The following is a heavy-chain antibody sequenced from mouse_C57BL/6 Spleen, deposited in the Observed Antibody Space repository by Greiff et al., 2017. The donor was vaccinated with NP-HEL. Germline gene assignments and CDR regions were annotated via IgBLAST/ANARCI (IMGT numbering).Heavy chain of an antibody. D-gene: IGHD1-1*02. J-gene: IGHJ2*01. CDR1: GYAFSSYW. Sequence: VQLVESGAELVKPGASVKISCKASGYAFSSYWMNWVKQRPGKGLEWIGQIYPGDGDTNYNGKFKGKATLTADKSSSTAYMQLSSLTSEDSAAYCMTSRGYYGYLDYWGQGTTLTVSS. CDR3: TSRGYYGYLDY. V-gene: IGHV1-80*01. CDR2: IYPGDGDT.